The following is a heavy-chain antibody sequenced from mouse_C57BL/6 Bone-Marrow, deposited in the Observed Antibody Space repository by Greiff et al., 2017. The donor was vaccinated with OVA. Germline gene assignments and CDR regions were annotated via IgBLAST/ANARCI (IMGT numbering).Heavy chain of an antibody. J-gene: IGHJ1*03. V-gene: IGHV3-6*01. Sequence: VQLKESGPGLAKPSQSLSLTCSVTGYSITSGYYWNWIRQFPGNKLEWMGYISYDGSNNYNPSLKNRISITRDTSKNQFFLKLNSVTTEDTATYYCARVYGSSYWYFDVWGTGTTVTVSS. CDR2: ISYDGSN. D-gene: IGHD1-1*01. CDR1: GYSITSGYY. CDR3: ARVYGSSYWYFDV.